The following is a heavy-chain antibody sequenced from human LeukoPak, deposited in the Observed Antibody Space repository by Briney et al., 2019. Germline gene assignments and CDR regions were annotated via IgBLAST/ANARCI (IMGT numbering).Heavy chain of an antibody. CDR1: GFTFSSYA. Sequence: GSLRLSCAASGFTFSSYAMSWIRQAPGKGLEWIGSIYYHENTYYNSSLKSRVTISVDTSKNQFSLKLNSVTAADTAVYFCARSDGYGLVDIWGQGTLVTVSS. J-gene: IGHJ3*02. CDR2: IYYHENT. D-gene: IGHD3-10*01. CDR3: ARSDGYGLVDI. V-gene: IGHV4-39*01.